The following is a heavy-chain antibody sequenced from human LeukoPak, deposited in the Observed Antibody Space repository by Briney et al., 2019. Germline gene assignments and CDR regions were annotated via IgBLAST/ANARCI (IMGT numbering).Heavy chain of an antibody. CDR2: IIPILGIA. J-gene: IGHJ6*02. D-gene: IGHD2-2*02. CDR1: GGTFSSYA. CDR3: ARASIVVVPAAIFYYGMDV. V-gene: IGHV1-69*04. Sequence: SVKASCKASGGTFSSYAISWVRQAPGQGLEWMGRIIPILGIANYAQKFQGRVTITADKSTSTAYMELSSLRSEDTAVYYCARASIVVVPAAIFYYGMDVWGQGTTVTVSS.